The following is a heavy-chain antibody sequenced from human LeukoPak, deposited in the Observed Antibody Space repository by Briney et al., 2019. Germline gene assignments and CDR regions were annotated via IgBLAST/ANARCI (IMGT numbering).Heavy chain of an antibody. Sequence: GGSLRLSCAASGLTFSSYSMNWVRQAPGKGLEWVSYISSSSSTIYYADSVKGRFTISRDNAKNSLYLQMNSLRAEDTAVYYCARDLVTHYYYYYYMDVWGKGTTVTVSS. CDR2: ISSSSSTI. CDR1: GLTFSSYS. J-gene: IGHJ6*03. CDR3: ARDLVTHYYYYYYMDV. D-gene: IGHD2-21*02. V-gene: IGHV3-48*01.